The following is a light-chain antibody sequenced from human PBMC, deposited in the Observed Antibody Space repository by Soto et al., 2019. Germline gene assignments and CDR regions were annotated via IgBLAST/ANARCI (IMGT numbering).Light chain of an antibody. J-gene: IGKJ2*01. Sequence: AIQMTQSPSSLSASVGDRVTITCRASQGIRNDLGWYQQKPGKAPKLLIYAASSLQSGVPSRFSGSGSGTDSTLTISSPQPEDFATYYCLQDYNFPYTFGPGTKLEIK. CDR3: LQDYNFPYT. CDR1: QGIRND. V-gene: IGKV1-6*01. CDR2: AAS.